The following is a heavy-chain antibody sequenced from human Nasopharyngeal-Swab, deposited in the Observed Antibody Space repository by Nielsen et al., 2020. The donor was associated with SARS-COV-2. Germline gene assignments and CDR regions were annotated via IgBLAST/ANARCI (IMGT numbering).Heavy chain of an antibody. CDR3: ARGADQSDGMDV. J-gene: IGHJ6*02. V-gene: IGHV4-59*08. CDR2: IYYSGST. CDR1: GGSISSYY. D-gene: IGHD4/OR15-4a*01. Sequence: PETLSLTCTVSGGSISSYYWSWIRQPPGKGLEWIGYIYYSGSTNYNPSLKSRVTISVDTSKNQFSLKLSSVTAADTAVYYCARGADQSDGMDVWGQGTTVTVSS.